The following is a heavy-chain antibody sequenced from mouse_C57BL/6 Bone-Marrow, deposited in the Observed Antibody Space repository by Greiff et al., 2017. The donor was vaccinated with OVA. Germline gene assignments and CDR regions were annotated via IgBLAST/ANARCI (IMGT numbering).Heavy chain of an antibody. J-gene: IGHJ4*01. V-gene: IGHV5-4*03. D-gene: IGHD1-1*01. Sequence: DVMLVESGGGLVKPGGSLKLSCAASGFTFSSYAMSWVRQTPEKRLEWVATISDGGSYTYYPDNVKGRFTISRDNAKNNLYLQMSHLKSEDTAMYYCARVFYGSSSYYYAMDYWGQGTSVTVSS. CDR2: ISDGGSYT. CDR3: ARVFYGSSSYYYAMDY. CDR1: GFTFSSYA.